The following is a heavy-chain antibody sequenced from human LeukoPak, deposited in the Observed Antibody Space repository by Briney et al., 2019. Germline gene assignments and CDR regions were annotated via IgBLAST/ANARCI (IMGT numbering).Heavy chain of an antibody. CDR2: IYPGDSDT. D-gene: IGHD2-2*01. Sequence: GASLKISCKGSGYSFTSYWIGWVRQMPGKGLERMGIIYPGDSDTRYSPPFQGQVTISADKSISTAYLQWSSLKASDTAIYYCARGRAAVLRGWFDPWGQGTLVTVSS. J-gene: IGHJ5*02. CDR1: GYSFTSYW. V-gene: IGHV5-51*01. CDR3: ARGRAAVLRGWFDP.